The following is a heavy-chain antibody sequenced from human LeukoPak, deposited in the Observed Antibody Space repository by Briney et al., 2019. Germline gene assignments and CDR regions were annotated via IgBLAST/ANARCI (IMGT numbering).Heavy chain of an antibody. CDR2: INPNSGGT. J-gene: IGHJ4*02. Sequence: ASVKVSCKASGGTFSSYAISWVRQAPGQGLEWMGGINPNSGGTNYAQKFQGRVTMTRDTSISTAYMELSRLRSDDTAVYYCAGAYYDILTGLDYWGQGTLVTVSS. D-gene: IGHD3-9*01. CDR3: AGAYYDILTGLDY. V-gene: IGHV1-2*02. CDR1: GGTFSSYA.